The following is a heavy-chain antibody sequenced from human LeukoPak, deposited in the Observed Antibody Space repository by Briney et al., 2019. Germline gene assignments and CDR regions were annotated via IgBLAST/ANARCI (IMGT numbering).Heavy chain of an antibody. Sequence: PSETLSLTCAVYGGSFSGYYWSWIRQSPGKGLEWIGEINHSESTSYNPSLKSRVTISVDTSKNQFSLQLSSVTAADTAVYYCARAGVRIILMVYAVFDYWGQGTLVTVSS. CDR2: INHSEST. V-gene: IGHV4-34*01. CDR3: ARAGVRIILMVYAVFDY. J-gene: IGHJ4*02. CDR1: GGSFSGYY. D-gene: IGHD2-8*01.